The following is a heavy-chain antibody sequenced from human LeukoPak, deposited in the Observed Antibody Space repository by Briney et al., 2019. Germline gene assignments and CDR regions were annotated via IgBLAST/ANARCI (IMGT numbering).Heavy chain of an antibody. CDR2: MNPNSGNT. CDR3: ARDAYDRYDDFWSGSNFHSYGYRWFDP. Sequence: ASVKVSCKASGYTFTSYDINWVRQATGQGLEWMGWMNPNSGNTGYAQRFQGRVTMTRDTSISTAYMELSRLRSDDTAVYYCARDAYDRYDDFWSGSNFHSYGYRWFDPWGQGTLVTVSS. J-gene: IGHJ5*02. V-gene: IGHV1-8*01. D-gene: IGHD3-3*01. CDR1: GYTFTSYD.